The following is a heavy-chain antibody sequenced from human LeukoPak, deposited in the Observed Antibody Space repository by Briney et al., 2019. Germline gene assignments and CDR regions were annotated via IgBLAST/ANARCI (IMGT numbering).Heavy chain of an antibody. J-gene: IGHJ4*02. CDR3: ARDRGYSSFDY. Sequence: GGSLRLSCAASAFTFSSYWMSWVRQAPGKGLEWVANIKEDGSEINYVDSVKGRFTISRDNAKNSLYLQMNSPRVEDTAVYCARDRGYSSFDYWGQGTLVTVSS. V-gene: IGHV3-7*01. CDR2: IKEDGSEI. CDR1: AFTFSSYW. D-gene: IGHD4-23*01.